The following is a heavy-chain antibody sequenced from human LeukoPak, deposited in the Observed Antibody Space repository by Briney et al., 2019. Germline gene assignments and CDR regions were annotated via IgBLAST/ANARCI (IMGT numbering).Heavy chain of an antibody. CDR3: ARGGARGSYFVDY. D-gene: IGHD1-26*01. CDR2: IIPILGIA. Sequence: SVKVSCKASGGTFSSYAISWVRQAPGQGLEWMGRIIPILGIANYAQKFQGRVTITANKSTSTAYMELSSLRSEDTAVYYCARGGARGSYFVDYWGQGTLVTVSS. V-gene: IGHV1-69*04. CDR1: GGTFSSYA. J-gene: IGHJ4*02.